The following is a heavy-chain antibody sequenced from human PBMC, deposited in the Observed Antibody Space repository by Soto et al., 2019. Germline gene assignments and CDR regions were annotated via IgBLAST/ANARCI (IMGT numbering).Heavy chain of an antibody. CDR3: ARAISGYGT. CDR2: INTGNGNT. Sequence: QVQLVQSGAEVKKPGASVKVSCKASGITSTTYAIHWVRQAPGQGLEWMGWINTGNGNTRYSQRFLGRVSLTTDTSASTASMDLSGLTSEDTAVYYCARAISGYGTWGQGTLITVSS. J-gene: IGHJ5*02. D-gene: IGHD5-12*01. V-gene: IGHV1-3*04. CDR1: GITSTTYA.